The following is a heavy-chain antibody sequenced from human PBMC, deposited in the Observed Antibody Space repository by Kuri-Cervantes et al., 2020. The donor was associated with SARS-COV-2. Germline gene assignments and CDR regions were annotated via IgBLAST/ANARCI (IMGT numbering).Heavy chain of an antibody. CDR2: ISNSGSTM. J-gene: IGHJ6*02. D-gene: IGHD6-13*01. Sequence: GESLQISCAASGFTFSDFYMSWIRQAPGKGLEWISFISNSGSTMSHVDSVKGRFTISRDNAKNSLYLQMNSLRAEDTAVYYCARRSWYWRDYYGMDVWGQGTTVTVSS. CDR3: ARRSWYWRDYYGMDV. CDR1: GFTFSDFY. V-gene: IGHV3-11*04.